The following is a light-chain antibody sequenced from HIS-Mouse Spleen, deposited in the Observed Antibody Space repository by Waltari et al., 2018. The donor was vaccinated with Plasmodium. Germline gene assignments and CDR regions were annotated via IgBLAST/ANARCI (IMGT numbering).Light chain of an antibody. Sequence: SYALTQPPSVSVSPGQTARITCSGDALPKKYAYWYQQKSGQAPVLVIYEDSKRPSGIHERFSGSSSGTMATLTISGAQVEDEADYYCYSTDSSGNHRVFGGGTKLTVL. CDR2: EDS. CDR3: YSTDSSGNHRV. V-gene: IGLV3-10*01. CDR1: ALPKKY. J-gene: IGLJ3*02.